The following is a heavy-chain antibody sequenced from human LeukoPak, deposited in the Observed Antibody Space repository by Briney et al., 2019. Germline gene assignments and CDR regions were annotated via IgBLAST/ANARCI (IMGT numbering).Heavy chain of an antibody. CDR1: GFTVSSNY. D-gene: IGHD6-19*01. CDR3: AKGRPTVAAGSEY. Sequence: PGGSLRLSCAASGFTVSSNYMSWVRQAPGKGLEWVSVIYSGGSTYYADSVKGRFTISRDNSKNTLYLQMNSLRAEDTAVYYCAKGRPTVAAGSEYWGQGTLVSVSS. CDR2: IYSGGST. J-gene: IGHJ4*02. V-gene: IGHV3-66*01.